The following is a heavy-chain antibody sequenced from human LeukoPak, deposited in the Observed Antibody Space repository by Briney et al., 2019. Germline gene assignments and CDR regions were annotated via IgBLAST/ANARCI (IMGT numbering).Heavy chain of an antibody. CDR3: ASLAVVVPAAMI. CDR1: GGSISSGGYS. V-gene: IGHV4-30-2*01. J-gene: IGHJ4*02. D-gene: IGHD2-2*01. CDR2: IYHSGST. Sequence: SQTLSLTCAVSGGSISSGGYSWSWIRQPPGKGXXXIGYIYHSGSTYYNPSLKSRVTISVDRSKNQFSLKLSSVTAADTAVYYCASLAVVVPAAMIWGQGTLVTVSS.